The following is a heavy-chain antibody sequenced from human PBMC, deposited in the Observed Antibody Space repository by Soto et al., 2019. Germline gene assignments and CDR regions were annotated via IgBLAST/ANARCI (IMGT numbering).Heavy chain of an antibody. CDR1: GGSISSGGYY. J-gene: IGHJ2*01. CDR2: IYYSGST. Sequence: QVQLQESGPGLVKPSQTLSLTCTVSGGSISSGGYYWSWIRQHPGKGLEWIGYIYYSGSTYYNPSLKSRVTISVDTSMNQFSLKLSSVTAADTAVYYCARDGYCSGGSCYPTWYFDLWGRGTLVTVSS. V-gene: IGHV4-31*03. D-gene: IGHD2-15*01. CDR3: ARDGYCSGGSCYPTWYFDL.